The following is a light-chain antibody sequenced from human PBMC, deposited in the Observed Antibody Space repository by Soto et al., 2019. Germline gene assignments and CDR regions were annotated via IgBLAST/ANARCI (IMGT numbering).Light chain of an antibody. V-gene: IGKV1-39*01. CDR1: QSLGTY. Sequence: DIQMTQSPSSLSASVGDRVTIACRASQSLGTYLHWYQHKPGKAPKLLIYAASNLQSGVSSRFSGSGSGTDFTLTISSLQPEDFATYFCQQTYSALGTFGQGTEVEMK. J-gene: IGKJ1*01. CDR3: QQTYSALGT. CDR2: AAS.